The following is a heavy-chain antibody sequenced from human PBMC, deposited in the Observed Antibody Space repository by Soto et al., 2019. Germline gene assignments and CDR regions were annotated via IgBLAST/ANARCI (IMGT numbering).Heavy chain of an antibody. D-gene: IGHD2-2*01. V-gene: IGHV3-15*01. Sequence: EVQLVESGGGLVKPGGSLRLSCAASGFTFSNAWMSWVRQAPGKGLEWVGRIKSKTDGGTTDYAAPVKGRFTISRADSKNTLYLQMNSLTTEDTAVYYCTTDQPGRRRGYYYYGMYVCGQVTTVTVAS. CDR1: GFTFSNAW. CDR3: TTDQPGRRRGYYYYGMYV. CDR2: IKSKTDGGTT. J-gene: IGHJ6*02.